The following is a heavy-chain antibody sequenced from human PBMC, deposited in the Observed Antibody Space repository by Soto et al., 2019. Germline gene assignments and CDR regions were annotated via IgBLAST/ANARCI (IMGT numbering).Heavy chain of an antibody. V-gene: IGHV4-39*01. J-gene: IGHJ4*02. Sequence: QLQLQESGPGLVKPSETLSLTCTVSGGSISSSSYYWGWIRQPPGKGLEWIGSIYYSGSTYYNPSLKSRVTISVDTSKNQYSLKLSSVTAADTAVYYCARHETTNFDYWGQGTLVTVSS. CDR2: IYYSGST. D-gene: IGHD4-17*01. CDR1: GGSISSSSYY. CDR3: ARHETTNFDY.